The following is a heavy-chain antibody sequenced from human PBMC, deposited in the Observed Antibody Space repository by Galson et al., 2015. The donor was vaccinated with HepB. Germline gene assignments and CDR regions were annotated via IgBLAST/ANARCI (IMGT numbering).Heavy chain of an antibody. CDR1: GFTFSDYY. CDR2: LSSSSGNI. J-gene: IGHJ4*02. D-gene: IGHD4-17*01. Sequence: SLRLSCAASGFTFSDYYMSWFRQAPGKGLDWVAYLSSSSGNIRYADSVKGRFTISRDNAKNSLYLQMNSLRAEDTAMYYCARYDYGVADFDYWGQGILVTVSS. CDR3: ARYDYGVADFDY. V-gene: IGHV3-11*01.